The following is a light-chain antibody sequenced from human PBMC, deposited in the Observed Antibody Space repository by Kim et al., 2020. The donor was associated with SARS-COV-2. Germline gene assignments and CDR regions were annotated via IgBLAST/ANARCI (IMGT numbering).Light chain of an antibody. CDR3: QQYGSSPLMYT. J-gene: IGKJ2*01. Sequence: PGERATLSRRASQSVSSSYLAWYQQKPGQAPRLLIYGASSRATGIPDRFSGSGSGTDFTLTISRLEPEDFAVYYCQQYGSSPLMYTFGQGTKLEI. V-gene: IGKV3-20*01. CDR2: GAS. CDR1: QSVSSSY.